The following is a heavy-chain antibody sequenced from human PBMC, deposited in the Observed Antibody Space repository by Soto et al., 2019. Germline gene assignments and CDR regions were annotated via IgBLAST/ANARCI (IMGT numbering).Heavy chain of an antibody. J-gene: IGHJ3*02. D-gene: IGHD3-22*01. Sequence: PSETLSLTCTVSGGSISSSSYYWGWIRQPPGKGLEWIGSIYYSGSTYYNPSLKSRVTISVDTSKNQFSLKLSSVTAADTAVYYCARQANTMIVVVIRDTGAFDIWGQGTMVTVSS. CDR1: GGSISSSSYY. V-gene: IGHV4-39*01. CDR2: IYYSGST. CDR3: ARQANTMIVVVIRDTGAFDI.